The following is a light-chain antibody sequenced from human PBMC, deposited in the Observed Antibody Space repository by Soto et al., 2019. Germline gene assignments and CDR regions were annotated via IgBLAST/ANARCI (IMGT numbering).Light chain of an antibody. Sequence: QPVLTQSSSASGSLGSSVKLTCTLSSGHSSYIIAWHQQQPGKAPRYLMKLEGSGSYNKGSGLPDRSSGSSSGADRYLTISHHQFEDAADYCCATWDTTVEVLGAGTKVTVL. CDR2: LEGSGSY. CDR3: ATWDTTVEV. J-gene: IGLJ2*01. V-gene: IGLV4-60*02. CDR1: SGHSSYI.